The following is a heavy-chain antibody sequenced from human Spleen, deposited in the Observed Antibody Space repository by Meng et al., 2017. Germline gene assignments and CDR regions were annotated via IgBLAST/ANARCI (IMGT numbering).Heavy chain of an antibody. V-gene: IGHV4-34*01. D-gene: IGHD4-11*01. CDR2: ISHGGST. Sequence: QMQLQQWGAALLKPSETLSLTCVVSRGSFSDYYWTWIRQPPGKGLEWIGEISHGGSTNYNPSLKSRVTISVDTSQNNLSLKLSSVTAADSAVYYCARGPTTMAHDFDYWGQGTLVTVSS. J-gene: IGHJ4*02. CDR3: ARGPTTMAHDFDY. CDR1: RGSFSDYY.